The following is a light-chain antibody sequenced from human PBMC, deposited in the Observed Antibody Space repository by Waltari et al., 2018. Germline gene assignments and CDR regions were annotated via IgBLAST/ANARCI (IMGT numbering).Light chain of an antibody. CDR2: AVS. V-gene: IGLV2-14*03. J-gene: IGLJ2*01. Sequence: QSALTQPASVSGSPGQSITISCTGTSSDVGAYNYVSWYQQHPGKAPKLMIFAVSNRPSGVSNRFSGSKSGNTASLTISGLQAEDEAGYYCSSYISSSTLELFGGGTSLTVL. CDR3: SSYISSSTLEL. CDR1: SSDVGAYNY.